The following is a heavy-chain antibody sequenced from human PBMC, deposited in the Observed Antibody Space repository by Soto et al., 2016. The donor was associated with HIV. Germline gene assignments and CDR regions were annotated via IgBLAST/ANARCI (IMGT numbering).Heavy chain of an antibody. CDR2: ISSSGSTI. D-gene: IGHD6-6*01. J-gene: IGHJ5*02. CDR1: GFTFSDYY. V-gene: IGHV3-11*04. CDR3: ARDLMAASSVPTAAEFDP. Sequence: VQLVESGGGLVQPGGSLKLSCAASGFTFSDYYMNWIRQAPGKGLEWVSYISSSGSTIYYADSVKGRFTISRDNAKNSLYLQMNSLRAEDTAVYYCARDLMAASSVPTAAEFDPWGQGTLVTVSS.